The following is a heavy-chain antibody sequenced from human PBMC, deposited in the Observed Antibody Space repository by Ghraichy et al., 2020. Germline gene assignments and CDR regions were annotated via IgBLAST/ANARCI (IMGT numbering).Heavy chain of an antibody. CDR2: INPNSGGT. J-gene: IGHJ5*02. Sequence: ASVKVSCKASGYTFTGYYMHWVRQAPGQGLEWMGWINPNSGGTNYAQKFQGRVTMTRDTSISTAYMELSRLRSDDTAVYYCAREGGSSGRYTRNWFDPWGQGTLVTVSS. CDR1: GYTFTGYY. V-gene: IGHV1-2*02. D-gene: IGHD6-19*01. CDR3: AREGGSSGRYTRNWFDP.